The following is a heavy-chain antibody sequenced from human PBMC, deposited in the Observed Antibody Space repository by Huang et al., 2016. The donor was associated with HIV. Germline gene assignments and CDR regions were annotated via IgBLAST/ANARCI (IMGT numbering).Heavy chain of an antibody. Sequence: QVRLQESGPGLVRPSETLSLTCNVSSAPINKYYWNWIRQSPGKGLEWVGFVSYTGSTNYHPSLKSRVTILQDTSKNQCSLKLTSVTAADTAVYYCARAFPSGALDSWGQGTLVTVSS. CDR3: ARAFPSGALDS. J-gene: IGHJ4*02. CDR2: VSYTGST. CDR1: SAPINKYY. V-gene: IGHV4-59*01.